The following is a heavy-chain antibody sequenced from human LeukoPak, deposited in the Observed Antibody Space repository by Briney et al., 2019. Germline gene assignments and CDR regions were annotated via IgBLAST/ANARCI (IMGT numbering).Heavy chain of an antibody. CDR2: ISYDGSNK. D-gene: IGHD6-19*01. Sequence: RSGGSLRLSCAASGFTFSHFWMSWVRQAPGKGLEWVAVISYDGSNKYYADSVKGRFTISRDNSKNTLYLQMNSLRAEDTAVYYCARDSDSSPGVIDYWGQGTLVTVSS. J-gene: IGHJ4*02. CDR1: GFTFSHFW. CDR3: ARDSDSSPGVIDY. V-gene: IGHV3-30-3*01.